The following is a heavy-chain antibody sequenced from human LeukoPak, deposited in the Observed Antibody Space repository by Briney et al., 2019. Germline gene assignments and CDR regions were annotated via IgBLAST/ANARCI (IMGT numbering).Heavy chain of an antibody. J-gene: IGHJ4*02. CDR2: IFPGDSDT. CDR1: GYSFPTYW. Sequence: GESLKISCKGSGYSFPTYWIGWVRQMPGKGLEWMGIIFPGDSDTRYSPSFQGQVTISADKSTSTAYLQWSSLKASDTAMYYCARGGRGTVTERMGNDYWGQGTLVTVSS. CDR3: ARGGRGTVTERMGNDY. V-gene: IGHV5-51*01. D-gene: IGHD4-17*01.